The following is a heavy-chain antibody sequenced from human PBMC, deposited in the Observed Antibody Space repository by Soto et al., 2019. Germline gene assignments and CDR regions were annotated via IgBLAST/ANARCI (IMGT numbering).Heavy chain of an antibody. CDR3: RVAGYYDILTGYYQIGY. CDR1: GFTFSGSA. D-gene: IGHD3-9*01. Sequence: EVQLVESGGGLVQPGGSLKLSCAASGFTFSGSAMHWVRQASGKGLEWVGRIRSKANSYATAYAASVKGRFTISRDDSKHTAYLQRNSLKTEDTAVYYCRVAGYYDILTGYYQIGYWGQGTLVTVSS. V-gene: IGHV3-73*01. CDR2: IRSKANSYAT. J-gene: IGHJ4*02.